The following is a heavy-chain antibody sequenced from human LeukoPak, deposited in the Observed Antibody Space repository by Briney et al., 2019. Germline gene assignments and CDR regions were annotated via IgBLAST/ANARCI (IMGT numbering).Heavy chain of an antibody. CDR2: ISFVGSNT. CDR1: GFTFSSYA. Sequence: GGSLRLSCAASGFTFSSYAMHWVRQAPGKGLEWVSVISFVGSNTYYADSVKGRFTISRDNSKNTLYLQMNSLRAQDTAVYYCARDVGHYDFWSEYLSPCGYWGQGTLVTVSS. J-gene: IGHJ4*02. D-gene: IGHD3-3*01. CDR3: ARDVGHYDFWSEYLSPCGY. V-gene: IGHV3-30-3*01.